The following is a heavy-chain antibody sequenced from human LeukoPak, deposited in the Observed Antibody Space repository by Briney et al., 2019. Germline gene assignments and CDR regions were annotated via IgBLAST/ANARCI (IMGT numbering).Heavy chain of an antibody. CDR3: ATSRCWYTGDFDY. CDR2: IYYSGST. V-gene: IGHV4-39*01. Sequence: SETLSLTCTGSGGSISSSRYSWGRVRQPPGKGLEWIGRIYYSGSTYYNPSLKSRVTLSVDTSKNQIPLRLSSLPPPDPAVYYCATSRCWYTGDFDYWGQGTLVTVSS. J-gene: IGHJ4*02. CDR1: GGSISSSRYS. D-gene: IGHD6-19*01.